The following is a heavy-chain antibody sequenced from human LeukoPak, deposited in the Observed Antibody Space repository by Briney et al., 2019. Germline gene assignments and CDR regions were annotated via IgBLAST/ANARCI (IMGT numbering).Heavy chain of an antibody. V-gene: IGHV3-7*03. D-gene: IGHD5-12*01. J-gene: IGHJ4*02. Sequence: PGGSLRLSCVASGFIFSHYWMSWVRQAPGRGLECVANIGQNAAAKYYAASVKGRFIISRDNAKNSLYLEMNSLRAEDTALYFCATAVDHDFDSWGPGPLVTVSP. CDR2: IGQNAAAK. CDR1: GFIFSHYW. CDR3: ATAVDHDFDS.